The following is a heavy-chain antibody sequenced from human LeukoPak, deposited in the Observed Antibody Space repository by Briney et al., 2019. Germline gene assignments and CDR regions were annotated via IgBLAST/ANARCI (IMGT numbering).Heavy chain of an antibody. Sequence: SETLSLTCTVSGGSISSYYWSWIRQPPGKGLEWIGYIYYSGSTNYNPSLKSRVTISVDTSKNQFSLKLSSVTAADTAVYYCAKATQNASDIWGQGTMVTVSS. J-gene: IGHJ3*02. CDR1: GGSISSYY. CDR3: AKATQNASDI. V-gene: IGHV4-59*01. CDR2: IYYSGST.